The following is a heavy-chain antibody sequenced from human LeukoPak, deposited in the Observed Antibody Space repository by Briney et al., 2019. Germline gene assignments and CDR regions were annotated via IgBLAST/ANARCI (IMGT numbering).Heavy chain of an antibody. CDR1: GYSFTSYW. J-gene: IGHJ6*02. Sequence: GESLKISCKGSGYSFTSYWIGWVRQMPGKGLEWMGIIYAGDSDTRYSPSFQGQVTISADKSISTAYLQWSSLKASDTAMYYCARDGGMVGATTSDYYYYGMDVWGQGATVTVSS. CDR2: IYAGDSDT. CDR3: ARDGGMVGATTSDYYYYGMDV. V-gene: IGHV5-51*01. D-gene: IGHD1-26*01.